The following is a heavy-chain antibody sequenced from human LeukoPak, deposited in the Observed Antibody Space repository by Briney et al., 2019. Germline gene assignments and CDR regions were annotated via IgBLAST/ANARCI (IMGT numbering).Heavy chain of an antibody. Sequence: GGSLRLSCAASGFTFSTYAMNWVRQAPGKGLEWVSVIFSGGSTYYAHSVKGRFTISRDNSKNTLDLQMNSLGAEDTAVYYCARGGTFFDYWGQGTLVTVSS. V-gene: IGHV3-66*01. CDR3: ARGGTFFDY. J-gene: IGHJ4*02. D-gene: IGHD3-16*01. CDR1: GFTFSTYA. CDR2: IFSGGST.